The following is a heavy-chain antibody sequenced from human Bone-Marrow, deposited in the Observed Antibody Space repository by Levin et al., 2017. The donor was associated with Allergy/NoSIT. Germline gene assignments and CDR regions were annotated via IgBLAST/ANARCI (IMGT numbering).Heavy chain of an antibody. Sequence: GGSLRLSCAASEFTSDTYAMHWVRQAPGKGLEWVSGILWKSGSIGYADSVKGRFTISRDTAKNSLYLQMNSLRAEDTAFYFCAKDMGVTTAAIGYWGQGTLVTVSS. CDR3: AKDMGVTTAAIGY. CDR2: ILWKSGSI. CDR1: EFTSDTYA. J-gene: IGHJ4*02. D-gene: IGHD4-17*01. V-gene: IGHV3-9*02.